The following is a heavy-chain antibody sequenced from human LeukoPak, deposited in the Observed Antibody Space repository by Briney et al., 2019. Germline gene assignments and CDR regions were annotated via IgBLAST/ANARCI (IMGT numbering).Heavy chain of an antibody. CDR2: ISSSSSTI. V-gene: IGHV3-48*01. CDR3: ARDRHWGSYD. D-gene: IGHD7-27*01. CDR1: GFTFGSYS. J-gene: IGHJ4*02. Sequence: GGSLRLSCAASGFTFGSYSMNWVRQAPGKGLEWVSYISSSSSTIYYADSVKGRFTISRDNAKNSLYLQMNSLRAEDTAVYYCARDRHWGSYDWGQGTLVTVSS.